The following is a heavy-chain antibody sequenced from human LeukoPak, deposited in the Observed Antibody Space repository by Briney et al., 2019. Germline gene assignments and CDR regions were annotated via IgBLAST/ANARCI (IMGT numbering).Heavy chain of an antibody. CDR3: ARDYYDSSAVDY. J-gene: IGHJ4*02. D-gene: IGHD3-22*01. V-gene: IGHV3-74*01. CDR2: INSDGSST. Sequence: PGGSLRLSCAASGFTFSSYWIHWVRQAPGKGLVWVSRINSDGSSTSYADSVKGRFTISRDNAKNTLCLQMNSLRAEDTAVYYCARDYYDSSAVDYWGQGTLVTVSS. CDR1: GFTFSSYW.